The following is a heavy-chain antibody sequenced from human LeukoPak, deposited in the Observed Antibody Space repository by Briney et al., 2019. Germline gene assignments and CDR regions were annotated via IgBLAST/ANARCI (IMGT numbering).Heavy chain of an antibody. J-gene: IGHJ4*02. V-gene: IGHV3-74*03. CDR2: INSDGSSI. CDR1: GFTFSSYW. Sequence: GGSLRLSCAASGFTFSSYWMHWVRQAPGKGMVWVSRINSDGSSITYAESVEGRFTISRDNAKNTLYLQMHSLRVEDTAVYYCAREGRVSGYDFDCWGQGTLVTVSS. D-gene: IGHD5-12*01. CDR3: AREGRVSGYDFDC.